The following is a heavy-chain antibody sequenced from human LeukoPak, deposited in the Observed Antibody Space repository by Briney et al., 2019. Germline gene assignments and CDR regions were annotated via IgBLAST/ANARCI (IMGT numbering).Heavy chain of an antibody. CDR2: IYHSGST. Sequence: SETLSLTCTVSGYPISSGYYWGWIRQPPGKGLEWIGSIYHSGSTYYNPSLKSRVIISVDTSKSQFSLKLSSVTAADTAVYYCARVRYYDFWSGYFRYWGQGTLVTVSS. D-gene: IGHD3-3*01. CDR3: ARVRYYDFWSGYFRY. CDR1: GYPISSGYY. J-gene: IGHJ4*02. V-gene: IGHV4-38-2*02.